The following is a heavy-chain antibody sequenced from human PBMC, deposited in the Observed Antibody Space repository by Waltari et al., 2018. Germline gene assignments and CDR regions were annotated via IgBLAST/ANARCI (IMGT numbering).Heavy chain of an antibody. CDR3: ARDQYGGYPPNAFDL. D-gene: IGHD3-16*02. J-gene: IGHJ3*01. CDR2: INPNSGDT. Sequence: QAQLMQSGAEVKQTGASVKVSYKASGSAFSGLHNHWVRQAPGQGLEWMGWINPNSGDTHHAQKFQDSVTLTRDTSITTTYLELSSLTSDDAAVYFCARDQYGGYPPNAFDLWGQGTKVTVSS. V-gene: IGHV1-2*02. CDR1: GSAFSGLH.